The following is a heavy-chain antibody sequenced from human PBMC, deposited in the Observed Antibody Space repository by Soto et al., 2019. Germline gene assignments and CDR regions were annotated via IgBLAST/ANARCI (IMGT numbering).Heavy chain of an antibody. J-gene: IGHJ5*02. CDR2: IDPSDSSA. Sequence: PGESLKISCKGSGYSFTSNWISWVRQMPGKGLEWMGRIDPSDSSANYSPSFLGHVTISADKSITTAYLQWSSLKASDTAMYYCARRNYYYGSGSSLSWFDPWGQGTLVTVSS. V-gene: IGHV5-10-1*01. D-gene: IGHD3-10*01. CDR3: ARRNYYYGSGSSLSWFDP. CDR1: GYSFTSNW.